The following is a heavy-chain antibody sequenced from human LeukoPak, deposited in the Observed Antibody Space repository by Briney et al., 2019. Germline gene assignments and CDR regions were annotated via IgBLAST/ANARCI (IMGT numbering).Heavy chain of an antibody. CDR3: ARHAIYSGGYSFWFDP. J-gene: IGHJ5*02. D-gene: IGHD1-26*01. V-gene: IGHV4-59*08. CDR1: GGSISGYY. CDR2: IYNSEYT. Sequence: SETLSLTCTVSGGSISGYYWSWIRQPPGKGLEWIAYIYNSEYTNYNPSLKSRASMSVDASKNLCSLRLSSVTAADTAVYFCARHAIYSGGYSFWFDPWGLGTLVTVSS.